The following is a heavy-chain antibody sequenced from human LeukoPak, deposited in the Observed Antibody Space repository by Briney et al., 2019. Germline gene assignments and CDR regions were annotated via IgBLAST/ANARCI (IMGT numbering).Heavy chain of an antibody. CDR1: GFTFSSYG. CDR2: IWYDGSNK. J-gene: IGHJ4*02. D-gene: IGHD3-22*01. V-gene: IGHV3-33*01. CDR3: ARTIWYYDSSGYGFDY. Sequence: PGGSLRLSCAASGFTFSSYGMHWVRQAPGKGLEWMAVIWYDGSNKYYADSVKGRFTISRDNSKNTLYLQMNSLRAEDTAVYYCARTIWYYDSSGYGFDYWGQGTLVTVSS.